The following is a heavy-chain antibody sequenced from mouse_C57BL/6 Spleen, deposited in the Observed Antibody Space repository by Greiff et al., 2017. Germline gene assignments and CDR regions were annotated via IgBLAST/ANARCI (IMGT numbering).Heavy chain of an antibody. CDR3: ARAGGEGVY. CDR2: IDPSDSYT. CDR1: GYTFTSYW. V-gene: IGHV1-50*01. Sequence: QVQLQQPGAELVKPGASVTLSCKASGYTFTSYWMQWVKQRPGQGLEWIGEIDPSDSYTNYNQTFKGKATLTVDTSSSTAYMQLSSLTSEDSAVYYCARAGGEGVYWGQGTTLTVSS. J-gene: IGHJ2*01.